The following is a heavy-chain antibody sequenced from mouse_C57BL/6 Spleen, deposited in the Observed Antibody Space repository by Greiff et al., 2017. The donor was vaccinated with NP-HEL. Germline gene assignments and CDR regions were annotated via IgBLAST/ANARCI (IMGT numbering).Heavy chain of an antibody. CDR3: ARNDYDGGAWFAD. D-gene: IGHD2-4*01. CDR2: INPSSGYT. V-gene: IGHV1-4*01. CDR1: GYTFTSYT. J-gene: IGHJ3*01. Sequence: VQLQQSGAELVRPGASVKMSCKASGYTFTSYTMHWVKQRPGQGLEWIGYINPSSGYTKYNQKFKDKATLTADKYSSPAYMQLSSLASDDSAVYYCARNDYDGGAWFADWGHVTLVTVAA.